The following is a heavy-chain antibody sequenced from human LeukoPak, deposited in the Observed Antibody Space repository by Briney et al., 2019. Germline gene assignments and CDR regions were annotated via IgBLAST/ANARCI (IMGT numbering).Heavy chain of an antibody. CDR2: VYYSGTT. D-gene: IGHD1-14*01. CDR1: GGSISTYY. J-gene: IGHJ6*02. CDR3: ARGTGATNLYGMDL. Sequence: SETLSLTCTVSGGSISTYYWNWIRQPPGKGLEWIGYVYYSGTTYQNPSLKSRVTMSVDTSKNQLSLKLNSVTAADTAVYYCARGTGATNLYGMDLWGQGTTVALS. V-gene: IGHV4-59*01.